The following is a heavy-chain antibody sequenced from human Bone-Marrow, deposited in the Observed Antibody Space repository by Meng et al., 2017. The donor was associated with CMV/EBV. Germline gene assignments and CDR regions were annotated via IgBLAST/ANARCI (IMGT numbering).Heavy chain of an antibody. CDR1: TLSSSA. D-gene: IGHD1-26*01. CDR3: ATPSPEGGSYSAYYFDY. Sequence: TLSSSAISCVRHAPGQGLAWMGGIIPIFGTANYAQKFQGRVTITTDESTITAYMELSSLRSEATAVYYCATPSPEGGSYSAYYFDYWGQGTLVTVS. CDR2: IIPIFGTA. V-gene: IGHV1-69*05. J-gene: IGHJ4*02.